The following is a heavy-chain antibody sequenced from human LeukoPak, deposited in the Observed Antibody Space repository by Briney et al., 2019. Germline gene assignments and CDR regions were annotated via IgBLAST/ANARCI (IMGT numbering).Heavy chain of an antibody. V-gene: IGHV1-2*02. CDR3: ARGAFVGATGTADY. Sequence: ASVKVSCQATGYTFTGYYMHWVRQAPGQGLEWMGWINPNSGGTNYAQKFQGRVTMTRDTSISTAYMELSRLRSDDTAVYYCARGAFVGATGTADYWGQGTLVTVSS. CDR1: GYTFTGYY. CDR2: INPNSGGT. D-gene: IGHD1-26*01. J-gene: IGHJ4*02.